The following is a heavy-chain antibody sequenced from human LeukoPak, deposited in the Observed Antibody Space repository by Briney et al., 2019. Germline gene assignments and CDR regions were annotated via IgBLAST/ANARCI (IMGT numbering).Heavy chain of an antibody. D-gene: IGHD2-15*01. CDR2: ISGRGGSA. Sequence: GGSLRLSCAASGFTFSTYWMAWVRQAPGKGLEWVSVISGRGGSAYYADSVKGRFSISRDNSKSTLYLQMNSLRAEDTAVYYCAKGAGWWSPFDYWGQGSLVTVSS. CDR1: GFTFSTYW. V-gene: IGHV3-23*01. CDR3: AKGAGWWSPFDY. J-gene: IGHJ4*02.